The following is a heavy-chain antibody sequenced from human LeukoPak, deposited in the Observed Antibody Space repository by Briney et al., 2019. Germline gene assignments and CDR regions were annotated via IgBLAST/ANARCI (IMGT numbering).Heavy chain of an antibody. J-gene: IGHJ5*02. CDR3: AREGGNGWYSGWFDP. D-gene: IGHD6-19*01. V-gene: IGHV3-23*01. Sequence: PGGSLRLSCAASGFTFSSYGMNWVRQASGKGLEWVSGISASGGRTFYADSVKGRFTISRDNSKNTLYLEMNSLRAEDTAVYYCAREGGNGWYSGWFDPWGQGILVTVSS. CDR1: GFTFSSYG. CDR2: ISASGGRT.